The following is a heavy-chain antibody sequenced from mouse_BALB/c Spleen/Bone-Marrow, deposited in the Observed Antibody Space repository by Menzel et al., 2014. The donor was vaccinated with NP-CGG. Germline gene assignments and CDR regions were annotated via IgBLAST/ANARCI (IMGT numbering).Heavy chain of an antibody. CDR3: ARVYGWYFDV. J-gene: IGHJ1*01. V-gene: IGHV5-6-3*01. CDR2: INNNGGST. D-gene: IGHD1-1*01. CDR1: GFTFSSYG. Sequence: VQLQQSGGGLVQPGGSLKLSCVASGFTFSSYGMSWVRQTPDKRLELVATINNNGGSTYYPDSVKGQFTISRDNAKNTLYLQMSSLKSEDTAVYYCARVYGWYFDVWGAGTTVTVSS.